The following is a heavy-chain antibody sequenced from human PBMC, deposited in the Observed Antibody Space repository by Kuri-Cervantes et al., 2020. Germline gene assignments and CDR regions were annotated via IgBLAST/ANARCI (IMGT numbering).Heavy chain of an antibody. CDR3: ARRLMGSSPKIDY. V-gene: IGHV4-34*01. Sequence: GSLRLSCAVYDGSFSGYYWSWIRQPPGKGLEWIGEINHSGSTNYNPSLKSRVTVSVDTSKNQFSLKLSSVTAADTAVYYCARRLMGSSPKIDYWGQGTLVTVSS. J-gene: IGHJ4*02. D-gene: IGHD1-26*01. CDR1: DGSFSGYY. CDR2: INHSGST.